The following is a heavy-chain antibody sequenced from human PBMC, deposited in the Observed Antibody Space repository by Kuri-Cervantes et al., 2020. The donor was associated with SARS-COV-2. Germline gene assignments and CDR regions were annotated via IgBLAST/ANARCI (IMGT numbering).Heavy chain of an antibody. D-gene: IGHD3-10*01. CDR1: GGTFSSYA. Sequence: SVKVSCKASGGTFSSYAISWVRQAPGQGLEWMGRIIPILGIANHAQKFQGRVTITADKSTSTAYMELSSLRSEDTAVYYCARSANYGSGSYYMSYGMDVWGQGTTVTVSS. J-gene: IGHJ6*02. CDR3: ARSANYGSGSYYMSYGMDV. V-gene: IGHV1-69*04. CDR2: IIPILGIA.